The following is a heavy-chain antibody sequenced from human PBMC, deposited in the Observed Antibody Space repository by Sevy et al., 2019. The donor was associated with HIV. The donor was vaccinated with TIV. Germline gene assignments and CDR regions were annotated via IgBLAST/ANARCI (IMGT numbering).Heavy chain of an antibody. J-gene: IGHJ6*02. D-gene: IGHD3-22*01. V-gene: IGHV1-8*01. Sequence: ASVKVSCKASGYTFTSYDINWVRQATGQGLEWMGRMNSNSGNTGYAQKFQGRVTMTRNTSISTAYMGLSSLRSEDTAVYYCARYYYDSSGYYDYNGMDVWGQGTTVTVSS. CDR2: MNSNSGNT. CDR1: GYTFTSYD. CDR3: ARYYYDSSGYYDYNGMDV.